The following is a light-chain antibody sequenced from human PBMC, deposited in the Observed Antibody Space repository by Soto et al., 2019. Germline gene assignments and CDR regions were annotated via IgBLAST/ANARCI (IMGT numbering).Light chain of an antibody. CDR2: TDD. CDR3: ATWDGSLNEWL. V-gene: IGLV1-44*01. CDR1: SSNIGSST. Sequence: QSVLTQPPSASGTPGQRVTISCSGSSSNIGSSTVNWYQQLPGTAPKLLIYTDDQRPSGVPARFSGSKSGTSASLAISGLQYEDEADYYCATWDGSLNEWLFGGGTKLTVL. J-gene: IGLJ3*02.